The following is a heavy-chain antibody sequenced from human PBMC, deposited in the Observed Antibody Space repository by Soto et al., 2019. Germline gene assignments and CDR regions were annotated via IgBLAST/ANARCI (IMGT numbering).Heavy chain of an antibody. CDR3: ARETRVFSGTVLLYGWFAS. CDR2: ISAYNGNT. V-gene: IGHV1-18*01. Sequence: GASVKVSCKASGYTFTSYGISWVRQAPGQGLEWMGWISAYNGNTNYEQKLQGRVTMTTDTSTSTAYMELRSLRSDDTAVYYCARETRVFSGTVLLYGWFASWTQRTPVIVSS. J-gene: IGHJ5*01. CDR1: GYTFTSYG. D-gene: IGHD5-12*01.